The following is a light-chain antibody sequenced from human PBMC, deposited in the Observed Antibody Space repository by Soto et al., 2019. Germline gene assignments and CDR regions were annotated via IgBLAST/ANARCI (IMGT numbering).Light chain of an antibody. CDR2: DVS. CDR3: SSYTSSSTR. CDR1: SSDVGGYDY. J-gene: IGLJ2*01. Sequence: QPVLTQPASVSGSPGQSITISCTGTSSDVGGYDYVSWYQQHPGKAPKLMIYDVSNRPSGVSNRFSGSKSGNTASLTISGLQAEDEADYYCSSYTSSSTRFGGGTQLTVL. V-gene: IGLV2-14*01.